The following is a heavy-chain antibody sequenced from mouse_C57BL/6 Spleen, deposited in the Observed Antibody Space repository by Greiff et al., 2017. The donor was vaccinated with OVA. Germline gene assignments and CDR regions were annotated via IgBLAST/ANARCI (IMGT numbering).Heavy chain of an antibody. J-gene: IGHJ4*01. D-gene: IGHD2-1*01. CDR2: IYPGSGNT. Sequence: QVQLQQSGPELVKPGASVKISCKASGYTFTDYYINWVKQRPGQGLEWIGWIYPGSGNTKYNEKLKGKATLTVDTSYSAAYMQLSSLTSEDSAVYFCAREARFYPDYYAMDYWGQGTSVTVSS. CDR3: AREARFYPDYYAMDY. V-gene: IGHV1-84*01. CDR1: GYTFTDYY.